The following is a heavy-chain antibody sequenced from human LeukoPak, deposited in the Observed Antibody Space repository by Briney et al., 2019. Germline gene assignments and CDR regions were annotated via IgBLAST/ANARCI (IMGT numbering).Heavy chain of an antibody. V-gene: IGHV4-34*01. CDR1: GGSFSGYY. CDR2: INHSGST. D-gene: IGHD1-1*01. J-gene: IGHJ4*02. CDR3: ARQPTGTDDY. Sequence: TSETPSLTRAVYGGSFSGYYWSWIRQPPVKGLEWIGEINHSGSTNYNPSLKSRVTISVDTSKNQFSLKLSSVTAADTAVYYCARQPTGTDDYWGQGTLVTVSS.